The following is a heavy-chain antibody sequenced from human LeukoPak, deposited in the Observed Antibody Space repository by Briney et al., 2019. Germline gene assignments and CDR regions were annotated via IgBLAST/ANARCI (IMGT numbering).Heavy chain of an antibody. J-gene: IGHJ4*02. CDR1: GFIFDDYG. CDR2: INWNGGST. CDR3: ARDSDIAVAGNFDY. D-gene: IGHD6-19*01. V-gene: IGHV3-20*04. Sequence: PGGSLRLSCAASGFIFDDYGMSWVRQAPGKGLEWVSGINWNGGSTGYADSVKGRFTISRDNAKNSLYLQMNSLRAEDTALYYCARDSDIAVAGNFDYWGQGTLVTVSS.